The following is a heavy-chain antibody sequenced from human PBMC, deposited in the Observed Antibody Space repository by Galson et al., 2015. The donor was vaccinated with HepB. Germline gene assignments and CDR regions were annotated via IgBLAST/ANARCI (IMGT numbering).Heavy chain of an antibody. CDR3: SGDRKGGYGPFDY. V-gene: IGHV3-49*03. J-gene: IGHJ4*02. D-gene: IGHD5-12*01. Sequence: SLRLSCAASGFTSGDYTMTWFRQAPGKGLEWVGCIRSQTYGGTTEYAASVKGRFIFSRDDSKSIAYLQMNSLKIEDTAMYYCSGDRKGGYGPFDYWGQGTLVTVSP. CDR2: IRSQTYGGTT. CDR1: GFTSGDYT.